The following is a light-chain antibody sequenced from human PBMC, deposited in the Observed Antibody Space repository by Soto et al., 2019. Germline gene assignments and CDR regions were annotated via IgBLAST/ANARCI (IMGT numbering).Light chain of an antibody. Sequence: QSVLTQPPSASGTPGQRVTISCSGSSSNIGSNSVNWYRQLPGTAPQLLIYRNNQRPSGVPDRFSGSKSGTSASLAISGLQSEDEADYYCAAWDDSLDGGVFGGGTKVTVL. CDR3: AAWDDSLDGGV. CDR2: RNN. J-gene: IGLJ3*02. CDR1: SSNIGSNS. V-gene: IGLV1-44*01.